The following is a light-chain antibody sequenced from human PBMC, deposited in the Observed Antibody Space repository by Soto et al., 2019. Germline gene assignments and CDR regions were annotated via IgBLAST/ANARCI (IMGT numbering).Light chain of an antibody. CDR3: ATWDGSLPGEV. CDR1: SSNIGNNY. CDR2: DNN. Sequence: QSVLTQSLSVSAAPGQKVTISCSGSSSNIGNNYVYWYQQLPGTAPKLLIDDNNKRPSGIPDRFSGSKSGTSGTLDITGLQTGDEADYYCATWDGSLPGEVFGGGTKLTVL. V-gene: IGLV1-51*01. J-gene: IGLJ2*01.